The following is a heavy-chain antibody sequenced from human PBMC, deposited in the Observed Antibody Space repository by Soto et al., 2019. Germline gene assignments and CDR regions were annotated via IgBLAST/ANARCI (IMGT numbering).Heavy chain of an antibody. Sequence: ASVKVSCKASGYAFITYGLHWVRQAPGQRPEWLGWINAGNGDIKYSQKFQGRVTITRDTSASTASMELDNLRSEDTALYYCVRDRQLIRAYYYYYAMDVWGQGTTVTVSS. V-gene: IGHV1-3*01. CDR2: INAGNGDI. D-gene: IGHD6-6*01. J-gene: IGHJ6*02. CDR1: GYAFITYG. CDR3: VRDRQLIRAYYYYYAMDV.